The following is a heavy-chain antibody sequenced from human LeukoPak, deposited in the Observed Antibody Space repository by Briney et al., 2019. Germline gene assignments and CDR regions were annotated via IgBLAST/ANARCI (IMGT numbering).Heavy chain of an antibody. Sequence: SETLSLTCAVYGGSFSGYYWSWLRQPPGKGREWVGEINHSGSTNYNPSLKSRVTISVDTSKNQFSLKLSSVTAADTAVYYCARNQLLLTPHYYYYYGMDVWGKGTTVTVSS. CDR1: GGSFSGYY. D-gene: IGHD2-2*01. CDR2: INHSGST. CDR3: ARNQLLLTPHYYYYYGMDV. V-gene: IGHV4-34*01. J-gene: IGHJ6*04.